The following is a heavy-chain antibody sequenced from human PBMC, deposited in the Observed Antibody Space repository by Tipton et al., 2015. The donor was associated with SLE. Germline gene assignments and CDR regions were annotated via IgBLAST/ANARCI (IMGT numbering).Heavy chain of an antibody. CDR3: TTDKSY. Sequence: GLVKPSETLSLTCTVSGGSISSSSYYWGWIRQAPGKGLEWVGRIKSKTDGGTTDYAAPVKGRFTISRDDSKNTLYLQMNSLKTEDTAVYYCTTDKSYWGQGTLVTVSS. J-gene: IGHJ4*02. CDR1: GGSISSSSYY. CDR2: IKSKTDGGTT. V-gene: IGHV3-15*01.